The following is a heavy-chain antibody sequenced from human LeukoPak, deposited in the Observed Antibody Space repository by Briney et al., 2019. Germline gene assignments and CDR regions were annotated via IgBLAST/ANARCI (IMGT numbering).Heavy chain of an antibody. CDR1: GFTFSDYA. CDR3: ARSFTGTTFLDY. Sequence: PGGSLRLSCAASGFTFSDYALHWVRQAPGKGLEWVAVISYDGTKKYYADSVKGRFTISRDNSKNTLYLQMNSLRAEDTALFYCARSFTGTTFLDYWGQGTLVSVSS. J-gene: IGHJ4*02. V-gene: IGHV3-30-3*01. CDR2: ISYDGTKK. D-gene: IGHD1-1*01.